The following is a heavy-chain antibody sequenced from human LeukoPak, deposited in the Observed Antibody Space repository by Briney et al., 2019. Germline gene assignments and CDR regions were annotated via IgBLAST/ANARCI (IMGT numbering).Heavy chain of an antibody. CDR2: ISAYNGNT. CDR3: ARDWYSSSWPVD. CDR1: GYTFTGYY. D-gene: IGHD6-13*01. V-gene: IGHV1-18*04. Sequence: GASVKVSCKASGYTFTGYYMHWVRQAPGQGLEWMGWISAYNGNTNYAQKLQGRVTMTTDTSTSTAYMELRSLRSDDTAVYYCARDWYSSSWPVDWGQGTLVTVSS. J-gene: IGHJ4*02.